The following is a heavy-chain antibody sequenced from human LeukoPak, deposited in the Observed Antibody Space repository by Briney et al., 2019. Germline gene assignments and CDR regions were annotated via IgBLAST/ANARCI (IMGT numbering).Heavy chain of an antibody. CDR3: AKDGGYSYGYDY. CDR1: GFTFSSYG. V-gene: IGHV3-30*18. CDR2: ISYDGSNK. D-gene: IGHD5-18*01. Sequence: GGSLRLSCAASGFTFSSYGMHWVRQAPGKGLEWVAVISYDGSNKYYADSVKGRFTISRDNSKNTLYLQMNSLRAEDTAVYYCAKDGGYSYGYDYWGQGTLVAVSS. J-gene: IGHJ4*02.